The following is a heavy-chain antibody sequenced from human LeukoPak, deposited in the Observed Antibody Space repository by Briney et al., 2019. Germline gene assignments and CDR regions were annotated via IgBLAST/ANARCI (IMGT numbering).Heavy chain of an antibody. CDR3: ARFCHYDFWSRCCLYPREYSMHV. V-gene: IGHV1-8*01. CDR1: GYTFTSYD. J-gene: IGHJ6*02. D-gene: IGHD3-3*01. Sequence: ASVTVSFKASGYTFTSYDINWVRQAAGQGVEWMGWMNPNSGNKGYVQKFQGRVTMTRNTSISTAYMELSSLRSEDPAVYYCARFCHYDFWSRCCLYPREYSMHVWGQGTMVTVSS. CDR2: MNPNSGNK.